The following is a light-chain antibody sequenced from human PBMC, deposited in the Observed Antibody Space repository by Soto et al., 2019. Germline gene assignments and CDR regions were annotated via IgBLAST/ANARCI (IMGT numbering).Light chain of an antibody. CDR2: GAC. V-gene: IGKV3D-20*02. J-gene: IGKJ4*02. Sequence: EIVLTQSPGTLSLSPWERATLSCRASQNVDSNYLAWYQQKRGQAPRLIFYGACSRATGIPERSSGSGSGAYITLTSSMLQPDDGVNYCRQQSNWTRGTFGGGTKVDIK. CDR3: RQQSNWTRGT. CDR1: QNVDSNY.